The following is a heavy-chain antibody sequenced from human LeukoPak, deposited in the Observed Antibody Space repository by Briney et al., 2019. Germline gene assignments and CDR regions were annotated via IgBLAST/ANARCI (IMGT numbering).Heavy chain of an antibody. J-gene: IGHJ6*03. Sequence: GGSLRLSCAASGFRFNNFVMNWVRQAPGKGLEWVATISSHGDATHYADSVKGRFTISRDNSMNTVYLQMTSLRAEDTAVYYCARGGTAMVYYYYYTDVWGKGTTVTVSS. CDR1: GFRFNNFV. CDR2: ISSHGDAT. V-gene: IGHV3-23*01. CDR3: ARGGTAMVYYYYYTDV. D-gene: IGHD5-18*01.